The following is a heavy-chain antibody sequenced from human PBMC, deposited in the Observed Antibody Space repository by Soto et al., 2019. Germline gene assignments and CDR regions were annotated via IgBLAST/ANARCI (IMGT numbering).Heavy chain of an antibody. CDR1: GFSFSDYY. CDR2: ITSSGRTK. Sequence: PGWSLRLSCAASGFSFSDYYMSWVRQAPGKGLDWVSHITSSGRTKYYADSVKGRFTISRDNAKNSLYLQMNSLRAEDTAVYYCARDSYDSSGTLWGQGTLVTVSS. J-gene: IGHJ4*02. D-gene: IGHD3-22*01. V-gene: IGHV3-11*01. CDR3: ARDSYDSSGTL.